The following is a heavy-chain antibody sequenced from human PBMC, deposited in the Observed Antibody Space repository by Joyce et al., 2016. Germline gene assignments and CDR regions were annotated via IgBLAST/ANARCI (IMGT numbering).Heavy chain of an antibody. CDR3: ARDGRRFREPSPFDI. Sequence: QVQLVQSAAEVKKPGASVKVSCKASGYTMTDYGISWVRQAPGQGLEWMGWISTHNGKTNYAEKFQGRVSVTKDTSTSTVYMDLRGLKSDDTAVYYCARDGRRFREPSPFDIWGRGTVVTVSS. D-gene: IGHD3-10*01. CDR1: GYTMTDYG. CDR2: ISTHNGKT. V-gene: IGHV1-18*01. J-gene: IGHJ3*02.